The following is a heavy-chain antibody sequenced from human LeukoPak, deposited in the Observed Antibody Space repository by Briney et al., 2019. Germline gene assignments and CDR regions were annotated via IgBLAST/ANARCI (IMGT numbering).Heavy chain of an antibody. CDR1: GYSFSTYW. CDR3: ARRGRDGYNQYHLDY. V-gene: IGHV5-51*01. CDR2: IYPGDSDT. Sequence: GESLKISCKGSGYSFSTYWIGWVRQVPGKGLEWMGIIYPGDSDTTYSPSFQGQVTMSADKSISTAYLQWSSLKASDTAIYYCARRGRDGYNQYHLDYWGQGTLVTVSS. D-gene: IGHD5-24*01. J-gene: IGHJ4*02.